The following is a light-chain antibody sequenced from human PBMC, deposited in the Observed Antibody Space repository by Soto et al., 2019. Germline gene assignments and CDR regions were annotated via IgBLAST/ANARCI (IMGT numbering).Light chain of an antibody. Sequence: EIVLTQSPGTLSLSPGGRATLSCRASQSVSSSYLAWYQQKPGQAPRLVIYGASSRATGIPDRFSGSGSGTDFTLTISRLEPEDFAVYYCQQYGSSRWTLGQGTKVDIK. CDR3: QQYGSSRWT. V-gene: IGKV3-20*01. J-gene: IGKJ1*01. CDR2: GAS. CDR1: QSVSSSY.